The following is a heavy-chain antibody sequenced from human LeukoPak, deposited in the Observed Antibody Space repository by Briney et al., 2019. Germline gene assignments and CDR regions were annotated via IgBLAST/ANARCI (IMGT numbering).Heavy chain of an antibody. CDR3: ARVRPGSSGSYYKGAFDI. CDR1: GYTFTGYY. V-gene: IGHV1-2*02. J-gene: IGHJ3*02. CDR2: INPNSGGT. Sequence: GASVKVSCKASGYTFTGYYMHWVRQAPGQGLEWMGWINPNSGGTNYAQKFQGRVTMTRDTSISTAYMELSRLRSDDTAVYYCARVRPGSSGSYYKGAFDIWGQGTMVTVSS. D-gene: IGHD3-10*01.